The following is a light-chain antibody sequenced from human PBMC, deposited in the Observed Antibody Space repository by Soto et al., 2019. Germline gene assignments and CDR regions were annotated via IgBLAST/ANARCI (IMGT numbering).Light chain of an antibody. J-gene: IGLJ3*02. CDR1: SSDVGGYNY. V-gene: IGLV2-14*01. Sequence: QSALTQPASVSGSPGQSITISCTGTSSDVGGYNYVSWYQQHPGKAPKLMIYEVSNRPSGVSNRFSGSKSGNTVSLTISGLQAEDEAHYYCSSYTSGSTWVFGGGTKVTVL. CDR3: SSYTSGSTWV. CDR2: EVS.